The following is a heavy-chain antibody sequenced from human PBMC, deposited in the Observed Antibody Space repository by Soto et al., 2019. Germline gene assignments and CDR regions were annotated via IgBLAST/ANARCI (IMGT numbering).Heavy chain of an antibody. Sequence: SETLSLTCTVSGGSISSYYWSWIRQPPGKGLEWIGYIYYSGSTNNNPSLKSRVTISVDTSKNQFSLKLSSVTAADTAVYFCARRASMAGSWGFDYWGQGILVTVSS. D-gene: IGHD2-15*01. CDR2: IYYSGST. CDR3: ARRASMAGSWGFDY. V-gene: IGHV4-59*08. CDR1: GGSISSYY. J-gene: IGHJ4*02.